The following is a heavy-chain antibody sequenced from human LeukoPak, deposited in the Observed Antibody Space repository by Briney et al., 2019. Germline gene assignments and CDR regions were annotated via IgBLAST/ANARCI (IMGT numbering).Heavy chain of an antibody. CDR3: ASLRNFAARRIV. CDR2: IYYSGST. J-gene: IGHJ4*02. CDR1: GGSISSYY. D-gene: IGHD6-6*01. V-gene: IGHV4-59*12. Sequence: SEALSLTCTVSGGSISSYYWSWIRQPPGKGLEWIGYIYYSGSTNYNPSLKSRVTISVDTSKNQFSLKLSSVTAADTAVYYCASLRNFAARRIVWGQGTLVTVSS.